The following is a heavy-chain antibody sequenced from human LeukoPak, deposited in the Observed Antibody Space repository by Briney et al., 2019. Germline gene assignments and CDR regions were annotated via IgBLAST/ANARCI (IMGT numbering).Heavy chain of an antibody. Sequence: SETLSLTCTVSGGSISSYYWSWIRQPPGKGLERIGYIYYSGSTNYNPSLKSRVTISVDTSKNQFSLKLSSVTAADTAVYYCARDPRIAARLGGYYYYGMDVWSQGTTVTVSS. J-gene: IGHJ6*02. CDR3: ARDPRIAARLGGYYYYGMDV. D-gene: IGHD6-6*01. CDR1: GGSISSYY. CDR2: IYYSGST. V-gene: IGHV4-59*01.